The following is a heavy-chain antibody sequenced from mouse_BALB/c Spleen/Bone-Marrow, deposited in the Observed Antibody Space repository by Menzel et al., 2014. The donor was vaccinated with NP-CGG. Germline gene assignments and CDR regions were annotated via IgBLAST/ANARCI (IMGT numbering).Heavy chain of an antibody. V-gene: IGHV3-1*02. CDR3: AREARTTARFAY. Sequence: EVKLMESGPDLVKPSQSLSLTCTVTGYSITSGYGWHWIRQFPGNKLEWMGYIHYSGSTNYNPSLKSRISITRDTSKSQFFLQLNSVTTGDTATYYCAREARTTARFAYWGQGTLVTISA. D-gene: IGHD1-2*01. CDR2: IHYSGST. J-gene: IGHJ3*01. CDR1: GYSITSGYG.